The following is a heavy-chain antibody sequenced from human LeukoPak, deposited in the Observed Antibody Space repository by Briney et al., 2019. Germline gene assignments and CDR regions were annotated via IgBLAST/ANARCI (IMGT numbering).Heavy chain of an antibody. Sequence: PSETLSLTCTVSGASVSSDYWSWIRQSPGKGLEWIGYIYHSGHTMSNPSLKSRVTMSVDTSKNQFSLKVTSVTAADTAVYYCARDFGTFWFDSWGQGTLVTVSS. CDR3: ARDFGTFWFDS. D-gene: IGHD3-16*01. V-gene: IGHV4-59*02. J-gene: IGHJ5*01. CDR2: IYHSGHT. CDR1: GASVSSDY.